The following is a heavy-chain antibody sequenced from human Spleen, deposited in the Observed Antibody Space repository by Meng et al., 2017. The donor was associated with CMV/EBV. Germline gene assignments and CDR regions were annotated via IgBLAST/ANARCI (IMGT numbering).Heavy chain of an antibody. CDR1: GFTLSNYW. J-gene: IGHJ3*02. V-gene: IGHV3-7*01. CDR2: IKQDGSER. D-gene: IGHD3-22*01. CDR3: ARGGSYYDSDDAVDI. Sequence: GGSLRLSCAVSGFTLSNYWMTWVRQTPGKGLEWVANIKQDGSERYYVDSVKGRFTISRDNARNSLYLQMSSLRADDTAVYFCARGGSYYDSDDAVDIWGQGTMVTVSS.